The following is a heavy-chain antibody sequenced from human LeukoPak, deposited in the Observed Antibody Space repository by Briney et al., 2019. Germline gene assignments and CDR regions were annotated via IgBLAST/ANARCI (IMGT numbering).Heavy chain of an antibody. CDR2: FDPEDGET. D-gene: IGHD5-12*01. CDR3: ATGGGGYDSSFDY. J-gene: IGHJ4*02. Sequence: ASVKVSCKVSGYTLTELSMHWVRQAPGKGLEWMGGFDPEDGETIYAQKFQGRVTMTEDTSTDTAYMELSSLRSKDTAVYYCATGGGGYDSSFDYWGQGTLVTVSS. V-gene: IGHV1-24*01. CDR1: GYTLTELS.